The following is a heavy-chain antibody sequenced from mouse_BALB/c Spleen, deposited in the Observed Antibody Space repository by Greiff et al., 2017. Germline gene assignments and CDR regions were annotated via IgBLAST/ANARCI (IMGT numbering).Heavy chain of an antibody. CDR3: ARGGKLTGPFAY. D-gene: IGHD2-13*01. Sequence: EVMLVESGGGLVQPGGSRKLSCAASGFTFSDYGMAWVQQAPGKGPEWVAFISNLAYSIYYADTVTGRFTISRENAKNTLYLEMSSLRSEDTAMYYCARGGKLTGPFAYWGQGTLVTVSA. CDR1: GFTFSDYG. J-gene: IGHJ3*01. V-gene: IGHV5-15*02. CDR2: ISNLAYSI.